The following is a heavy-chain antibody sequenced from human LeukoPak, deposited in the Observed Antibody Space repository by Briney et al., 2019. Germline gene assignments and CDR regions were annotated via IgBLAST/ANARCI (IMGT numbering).Heavy chain of an antibody. CDR1: GFTFSSYE. V-gene: IGHV3-48*03. D-gene: IGHD6-19*01. Sequence: GGSLRLSCAASGFTFSSYEMNWVRQAPGKGLEWVSYISSSRSTIYYADSVKGRFTISRDNAKNPLYLQMNSLRVEDTAVYYCARDATPQYSSGWVYFDYWGREPWSPSPQ. J-gene: IGHJ4*02. CDR2: ISSSRSTI. CDR3: ARDATPQYSSGWVYFDY.